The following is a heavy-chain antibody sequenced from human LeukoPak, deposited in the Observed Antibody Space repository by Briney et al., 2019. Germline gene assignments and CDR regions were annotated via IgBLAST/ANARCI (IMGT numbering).Heavy chain of an antibody. Sequence: SVKVSCKASGGTFSSXAISWVRQAPGQGXXXMGRXXXXFGIANYAQKFQGRVTITADKSPSTAYMELSSLRSEDTAVYYCARGVPAATIAAAALSYFDYWGQGTLVTVSS. CDR3: ARGVPAATIAAAALSYFDY. CDR2: XXXXFGIA. V-gene: IGHV1-69*04. D-gene: IGHD2-2*01. J-gene: IGHJ4*02. CDR1: GGTFSSXA.